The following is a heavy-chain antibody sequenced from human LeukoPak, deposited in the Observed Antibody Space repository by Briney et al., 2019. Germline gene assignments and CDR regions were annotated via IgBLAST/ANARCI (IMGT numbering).Heavy chain of an antibody. CDR1: SYSISSGYY. Sequence: SETLSLTCTVSSYSISSGYYWGWLRQTPGKGLEWIGSIYHSAITSYNPSLKSRVTISVDTSKNQFSLNLSSGTAADTAVYYCARGVFSDYWGQGTLVTVSS. J-gene: IGHJ4*02. D-gene: IGHD6-13*01. V-gene: IGHV4-38-2*02. CDR2: IYHSAIT. CDR3: ARGVFSDY.